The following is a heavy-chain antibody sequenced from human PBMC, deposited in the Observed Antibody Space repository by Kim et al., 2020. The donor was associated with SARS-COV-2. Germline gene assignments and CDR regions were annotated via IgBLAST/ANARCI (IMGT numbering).Heavy chain of an antibody. Sequence: EGSLRLSCAASGFTFSSYAMHWVRQAPGKGLEWVAVISYDGSNKYYADSVKGRFTISRDNSKNTLYLQMNSLRAEDTAVYYCARDRRERRSSAPDYWGQGTLVTVSS. CDR1: GFTFSSYA. V-gene: IGHV3-30*04. CDR2: ISYDGSNK. D-gene: IGHD2-2*01. J-gene: IGHJ4*02. CDR3: ARDRRERRSSAPDY.